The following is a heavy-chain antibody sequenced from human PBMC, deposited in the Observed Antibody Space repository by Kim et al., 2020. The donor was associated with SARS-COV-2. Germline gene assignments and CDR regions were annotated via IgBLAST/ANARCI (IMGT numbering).Heavy chain of an antibody. CDR1: GFTFSSYA. D-gene: IGHD1-1*01. V-gene: IGHV3-23*01. Sequence: GGSLRLSCAASGFTFSSYAMSWVRQAPGKVLEWVSEISGSANRTYYADSVKGRFTISRDNSKNTLYLQVNSLRAEDTAVYYCAKRTVSTTGGANFDYWG. CDR2: ISGSANRT. J-gene: IGHJ4*01. CDR3: AKRTVSTTGGANFDY.